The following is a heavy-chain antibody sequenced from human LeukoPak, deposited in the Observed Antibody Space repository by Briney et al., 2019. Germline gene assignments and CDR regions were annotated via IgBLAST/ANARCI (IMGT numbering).Heavy chain of an antibody. CDR1: GYIFSSYW. D-gene: IGHD1-14*01. CDR3: AWRKYFSTWFEP. V-gene: IGHV5-51*01. CDR2: IYPTDFDT. Sequence: MSGESLKISCQGSGYIFSSYWIGWVRQMPGKGLEWVGIIYPTDFDTQYSPSFHGHVSISVDKSTSTAFLQWNSLKTSDTGTYYCAWRKYFSTWFEPWGQGTLVTVSS. J-gene: IGHJ5*02.